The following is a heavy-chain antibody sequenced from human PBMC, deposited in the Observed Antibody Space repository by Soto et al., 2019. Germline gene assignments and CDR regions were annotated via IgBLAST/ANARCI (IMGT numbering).Heavy chain of an antibody. Sequence: SETLSLTCTVSGGSISSYYWSWIRQPPGKGLEWIGYIYYSGSTNYNPSLKSRVTISVDTSKNQFSLKLSSVTAADTAVYYCARGGFSSPFDPWGQGTLVTVSS. CDR2: IYYSGST. CDR1: GGSISSYY. D-gene: IGHD2-2*01. J-gene: IGHJ5*02. V-gene: IGHV4-59*01. CDR3: ARGGFSSPFDP.